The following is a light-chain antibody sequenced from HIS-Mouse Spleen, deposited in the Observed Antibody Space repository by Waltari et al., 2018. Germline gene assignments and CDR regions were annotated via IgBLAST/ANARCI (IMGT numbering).Light chain of an antibody. CDR2: GNS. Sequence: QSVLTQPPSVSGAPGQRVTISCTGSSSNIGAGYDVHWYQQLPGTAPKLLIYGNSNRHSGVPDRFSGSKSGTSASLAITGLQAGDEADYYCQSYDSSLSGYVFGTGTKVTVL. J-gene: IGLJ1*01. CDR1: SSNIGAGYD. CDR3: QSYDSSLSGYV. V-gene: IGLV1-40*01.